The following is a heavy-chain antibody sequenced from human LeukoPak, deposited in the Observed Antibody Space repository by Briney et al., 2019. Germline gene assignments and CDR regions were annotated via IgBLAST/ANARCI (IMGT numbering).Heavy chain of an antibody. CDR3: ARRPGEYGGNDFDY. CDR1: GGSINSRSDY. Sequence: QSSETLSLTCTVSGGSINSRSDYGGWIRQPPGKGLEWIGGIYYIGSTNYNPSLKSRVTMSIDTSKNQFSLRLSSVTAADTAVYYCARRPGEYGGNDFDYWGQGTLVTVSS. CDR2: IYYIGST. J-gene: IGHJ4*02. V-gene: IGHV4-39*01. D-gene: IGHD4/OR15-4a*01.